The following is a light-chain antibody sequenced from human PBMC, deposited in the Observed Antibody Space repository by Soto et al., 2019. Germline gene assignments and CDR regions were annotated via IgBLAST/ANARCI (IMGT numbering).Light chain of an antibody. Sequence: EILLTQSPDTLYLSPGERATLSCRASQSVSSYLAWYPQKPGQAPRLLIYDASHRETGIPARFSGSGAGTEFTLTISSLEPEDFAMDYCQQYGSSTRTFGQGTKVDIK. CDR3: QQYGSSTRT. V-gene: IGKV3-11*01. CDR2: DAS. J-gene: IGKJ1*01. CDR1: QSVSSY.